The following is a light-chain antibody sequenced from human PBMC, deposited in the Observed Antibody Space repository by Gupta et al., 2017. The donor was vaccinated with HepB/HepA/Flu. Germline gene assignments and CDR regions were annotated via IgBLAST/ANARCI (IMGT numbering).Light chain of an antibody. Sequence: IVLTQSPGTLSLSPGERATVSCRASQSVRYNYLAWYQQKPGQAPRLLIYGASSRATGIPDRFSGSGSGTXFTLTIXRMEPEDFAVYYCQQYDTVPRTFGXGTKVEIK. CDR2: GAS. V-gene: IGKV3-20*01. J-gene: IGKJ1*01. CDR3: QQYDTVPRT. CDR1: QSVRYNY.